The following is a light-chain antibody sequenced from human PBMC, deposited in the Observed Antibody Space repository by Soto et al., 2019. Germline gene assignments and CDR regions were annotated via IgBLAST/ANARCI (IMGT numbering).Light chain of an antibody. CDR1: NSDVGGYTY. V-gene: IGLV2-14*03. CDR2: DVS. Sequence: QSVLTQPASVSGSPGQSITISCTGTNSDVGGYTYVSWYQQHPGKAPKLMIYDVSNRPSGVSNRFSGSKSGNTASLTISGLQADDEADYYRSSYTSSSTPYVFGTGTKLTVL. CDR3: SSYTSSSTPYV. J-gene: IGLJ1*01.